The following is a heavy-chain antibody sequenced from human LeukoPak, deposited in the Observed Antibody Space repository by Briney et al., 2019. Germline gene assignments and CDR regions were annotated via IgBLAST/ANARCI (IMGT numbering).Heavy chain of an antibody. CDR1: GFTFYTFW. CDR3: AREGSGGGATDY. CDR2: INHDGSEE. Sequence: GGSLRLPCAASGFTFYTFWMSGGRPAPGKGVGWVANINHDGSEEYYVDSVKGRFTISRDNAKNSLYLQMNSLRAEDTAVYYCAREGSGGGATDYWGQGTLVTVSS. J-gene: IGHJ4*02. D-gene: IGHD1-26*01. V-gene: IGHV3-7*01.